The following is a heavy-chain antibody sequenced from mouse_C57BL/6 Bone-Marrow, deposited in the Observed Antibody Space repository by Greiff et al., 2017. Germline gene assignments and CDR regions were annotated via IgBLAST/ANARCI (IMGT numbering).Heavy chain of an antibody. V-gene: IGHV1-55*01. J-gene: IGHJ2*01. Sequence: QVQLQQPGAELVKPGASVKMSCKASGYTFTSYWITWVKQRPGQGLEWIGDIYPGSGSTNYNEKFKSKATLTVDTSSSTAYMQLSRLTSEDAAVYYCASDYYGSSYRYWGQGTTLTVSS. CDR2: IYPGSGST. D-gene: IGHD1-1*01. CDR3: ASDYYGSSYRY. CDR1: GYTFTSYW.